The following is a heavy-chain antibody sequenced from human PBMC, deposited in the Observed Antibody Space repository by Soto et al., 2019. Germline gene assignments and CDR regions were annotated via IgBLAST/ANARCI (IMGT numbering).Heavy chain of an antibody. J-gene: IGHJ6*02. CDR1: GVSIGSGNYY. V-gene: IGHV4-39*01. Sequence: QLQLQESGPGLVKPSETLSLNCTVSGVSIGSGNYYWGWVRQSPGKGLEWIGSIYHTGSTYDNPSLNSRVTISVDTSKNQFSLNLRSVTAADTAVYYCVHDYNRGMDVWGQGTTVTVSS. CDR3: VHDYNRGMDV. CDR2: IYHTGST. D-gene: IGHD3-22*01.